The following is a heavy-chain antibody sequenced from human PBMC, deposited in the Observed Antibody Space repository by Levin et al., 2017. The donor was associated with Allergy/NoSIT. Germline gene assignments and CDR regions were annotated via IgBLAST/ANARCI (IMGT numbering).Heavy chain of an antibody. CDR1: GYTFTSYG. CDR2: ISAYNGNT. CDR3: ARVGPITIFGVVMGGWFDP. Sequence: ASVKVSCKASGYTFTSYGISWVRQAPGQGLEWMGWISAYNGNTNYAQKLQGRVTMTTDTSTSTAYMELRSLRSDDTAVYYCARVGPITIFGVVMGGWFDPWGQGTLVTVSS. D-gene: IGHD3-3*01. J-gene: IGHJ5*02. V-gene: IGHV1-18*01.